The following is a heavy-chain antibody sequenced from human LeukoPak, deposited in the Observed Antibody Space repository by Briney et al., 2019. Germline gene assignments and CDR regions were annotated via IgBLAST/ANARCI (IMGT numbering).Heavy chain of an antibody. D-gene: IGHD2-21*01. CDR3: ARLNVFRDYYYSMDV. V-gene: IGHV4-61*02. CDR1: GGSISSGSYY. CDR2: IYTSGST. Sequence: PSQTLSLTCTVSGGSISSGSYYWSWIRQPAGKGLEWIGRIYTSGSTNYNPSLKSRVTISVDTSKNQFSLKLSSVTAADTAVYYCARLNVFRDYYYSMDVWGQGTTVTVSS. J-gene: IGHJ6*02.